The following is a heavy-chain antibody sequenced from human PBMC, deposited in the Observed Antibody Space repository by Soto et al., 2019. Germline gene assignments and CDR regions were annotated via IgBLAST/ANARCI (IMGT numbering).Heavy chain of an antibody. CDR1: GGTFSSLA. CDR2: IIPVFVSP. D-gene: IGHD3-3*01. J-gene: IGHJ4*02. CDR3: AAKSGFPYYFDF. Sequence: SVKVFCKSSGGTFSSLAFNWVRQAPVQGLEWVAGIIPVFVSPHYAKKFQGRVTLTADESQSTAYMELSGLTFEDTAVFFCAAKSGFPYYFDFWGQGTLVTVSS. V-gene: IGHV1-69*13.